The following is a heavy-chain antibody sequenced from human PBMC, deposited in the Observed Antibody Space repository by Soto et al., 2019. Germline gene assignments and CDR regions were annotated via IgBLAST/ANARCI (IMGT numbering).Heavy chain of an antibody. V-gene: IGHV4-30-2*02. D-gene: IGHD2-2*01. Sequence: SETLSLTCDVSGDTISTGGYTWAWIRQPPGKALEWIGHTYHSGNPYYNPSLKSRVIISVDRSKNQFSLKLSSVTAADTAVYYCARTKRGPAAIGALNNWFDPWGQGTLVTVSS. CDR1: GDTISTGGYT. CDR2: TYHSGNP. J-gene: IGHJ5*02. CDR3: ARTKRGPAAIGALNNWFDP.